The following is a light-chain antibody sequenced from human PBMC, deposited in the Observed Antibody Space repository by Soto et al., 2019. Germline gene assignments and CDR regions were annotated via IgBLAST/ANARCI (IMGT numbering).Light chain of an antibody. CDR1: QSVSSSY. J-gene: IGKJ2*01. CDR3: QHDYNLPYT. CDR2: GAS. Sequence: EIVMTQSPATLSLSPGERATLSCRASQSVSSSYLSWYQQKPGQAPRLLIYGASTRATGIPTRFSGSGSVTDFALTISSLRPEDFAVYYCQHDYNLPYTFGQGTKLEIK. V-gene: IGKV3D-7*01.